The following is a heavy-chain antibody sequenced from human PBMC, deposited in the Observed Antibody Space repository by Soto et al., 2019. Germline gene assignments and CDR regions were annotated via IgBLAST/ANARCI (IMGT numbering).Heavy chain of an antibody. CDR3: AKETQANLGTGGFDY. J-gene: IGHJ4*02. Sequence: PGGSLRLSCAASGFTFDDYAMHWVRQAPGKGLEWVSGISWNSGTIGYADSVKGRFTISRDNAKNSLYLQVKSLRVEGTALYYCAKETQANLGTGGFDYWGQGSPVTVSS. CDR2: ISWNSGTI. V-gene: IGHV3-9*01. CDR1: GFTFDDYA. D-gene: IGHD7-27*01.